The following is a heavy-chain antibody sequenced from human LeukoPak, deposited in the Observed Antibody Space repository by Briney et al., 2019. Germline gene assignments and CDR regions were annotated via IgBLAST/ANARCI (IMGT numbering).Heavy chain of an antibody. Sequence: WGSLRLSCEAYGFTFSSHAMSSVRQAPRKLLERLANIKQDGSEKYYVDSVKGRFTISRDNAKNSLYLQMNSLRAEDTAVYYCAREPMDVVVVIPSAFDIWGQGTMVTVSS. CDR2: IKQDGSEK. CDR3: AREPMDVVVVIPSAFDI. V-gene: IGHV3-7*03. CDR1: GFTFSSHA. D-gene: IGHD2-15*01. J-gene: IGHJ3*02.